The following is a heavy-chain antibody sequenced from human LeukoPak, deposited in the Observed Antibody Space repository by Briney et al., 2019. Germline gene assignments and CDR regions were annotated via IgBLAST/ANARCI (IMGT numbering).Heavy chain of an antibody. CDR1: GYTFTSYG. J-gene: IGHJ3*02. Sequence: ASVKVSCKASGYTFTSYGISWVRQAPGQGLEWMGWISAYNGNTNYAQKLQGRVTMTTDASTSTAYMELRSLRSDDTAVYYCARVYYDILTGYDAFDIWGQGTMVTVSS. CDR3: ARVYYDILTGYDAFDI. D-gene: IGHD3-9*01. CDR2: ISAYNGNT. V-gene: IGHV1-18*01.